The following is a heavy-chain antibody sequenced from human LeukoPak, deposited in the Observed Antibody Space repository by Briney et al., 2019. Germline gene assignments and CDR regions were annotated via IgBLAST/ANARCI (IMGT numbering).Heavy chain of an antibody. D-gene: IGHD3-3*01. J-gene: IGHJ6*02. CDR3: ARVGRERITIFGVAEKYYYGMDV. Sequence: SETLSLTCTVSGDSISSYYWSWIRQPAGKGLEWIGRIYTSGSTNYNPSLKSRVTMSVDTSKNQFSLKLSSVTAADTAVYYCARVGRERITIFGVAEKYYYGMDVWGQGTTVTVSS. CDR2: IYTSGST. CDR1: GDSISSYY. V-gene: IGHV4-4*07.